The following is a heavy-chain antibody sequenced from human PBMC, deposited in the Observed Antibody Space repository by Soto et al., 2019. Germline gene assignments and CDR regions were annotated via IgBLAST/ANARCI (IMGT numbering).Heavy chain of an antibody. J-gene: IGHJ6*02. Sequence: KSSETLSLTCAVSGYSISSGYYWGWIRQPPGKGLEWIRSIYHSGSTYYNPSLKSRVTISVDTSKNQFSLKLSSVTAADTAVYYCARESYGSGSYYTSLYYYYYGMDVWGQGTTVTVSS. CDR1: GYSISSGYY. CDR3: ARESYGSGSYYTSLYYYYYGMDV. D-gene: IGHD3-10*01. CDR2: IYHSGST. V-gene: IGHV4-38-2*02.